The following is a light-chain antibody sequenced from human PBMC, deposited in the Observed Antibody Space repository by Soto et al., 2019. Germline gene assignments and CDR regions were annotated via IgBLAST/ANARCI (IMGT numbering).Light chain of an antibody. CDR1: QTIDNT. V-gene: IGKV3-20*01. CDR3: QKYGGSPIN. CDR2: DAS. J-gene: IGKJ5*01. Sequence: ELVLTQSPDTVSLCAVAIAKLSCRASQTIDNTLAWYQRKPGQAPRLLIYDASTRATGVPARFSGSGSGTDFTLIISRLQPEDFALYYCQKYGGSPINCGEGQRRAIK.